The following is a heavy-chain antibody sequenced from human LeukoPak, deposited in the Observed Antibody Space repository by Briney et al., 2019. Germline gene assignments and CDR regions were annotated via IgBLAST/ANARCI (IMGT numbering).Heavy chain of an antibody. Sequence: ASVKVSCKASGYTFTSYGISWVRQAPGQGLEWMGGIIPIFGTANYAQKFQGRVTITADESTSTAYMELSSLRSEDTAVYYCARGYCSGGSCYFGGLVDWGQGTLVTVSS. CDR1: GYTFTSYG. D-gene: IGHD2-15*01. CDR2: IIPIFGTA. J-gene: IGHJ4*02. V-gene: IGHV1-69*13. CDR3: ARGYCSGGSCYFGGLVD.